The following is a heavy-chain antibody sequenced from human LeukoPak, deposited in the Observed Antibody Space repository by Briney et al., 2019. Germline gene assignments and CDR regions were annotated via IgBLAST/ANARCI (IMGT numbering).Heavy chain of an antibody. Sequence: GASVKVSCKTSGYTFTGHFMHWVRQAPGQGPEWMGLINPNTGGTKYAQNFQGRVTLTRDTSITTVYMELSRLRSDDTATYYCARGFDSGDFALEFWGQGILVTVSA. CDR2: INPNTGGT. V-gene: IGHV1-2*02. CDR3: ARGFDSGDFALEF. D-gene: IGHD4-17*01. CDR1: GYTFTGHF. J-gene: IGHJ4*02.